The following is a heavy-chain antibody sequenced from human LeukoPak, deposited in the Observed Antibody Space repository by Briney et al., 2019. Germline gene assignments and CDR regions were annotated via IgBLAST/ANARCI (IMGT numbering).Heavy chain of an antibody. V-gene: IGHV4-59*01. D-gene: IGHD2/OR15-2a*01. CDR1: GGSISNYY. CDR2: IYYSGSS. Sequence: PSETLSLTCTVSGGSISNYYWIWIRQPPGKGLEWIGYIYYSGSSNYNPSLKSRVTISVDTSKNQFSLKLSSVTAADTAVYYCARTPWDNRYYYMDVWGKGTTVTVSS. CDR3: ARTPWDNRYYYMDV. J-gene: IGHJ6*03.